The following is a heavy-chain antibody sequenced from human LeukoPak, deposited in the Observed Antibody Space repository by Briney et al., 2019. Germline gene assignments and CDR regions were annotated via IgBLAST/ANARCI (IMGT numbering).Heavy chain of an antibody. CDR2: IYYSGST. D-gene: IGHD3-3*01. CDR1: GGSISSYY. V-gene: IGHV4-59*01. CDR3: ARDDVMGAPRDFWSGYYNPGYYYYMDV. J-gene: IGHJ6*03. Sequence: KPSETLFLTCTVSGGSISSYYWSWIRQPPGKGLEWIGYIYYSGSTNYNPSLKSRVTISVDTSKNQFSLKLSSVTAADTAVYYCARDDVMGAPRDFWSGYYNPGYYYYMDVWGKGTTVTVSS.